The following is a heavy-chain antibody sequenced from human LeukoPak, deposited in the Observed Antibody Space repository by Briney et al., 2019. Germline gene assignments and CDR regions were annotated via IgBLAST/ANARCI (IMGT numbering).Heavy chain of an antibody. CDR3: VKDRGYCSGGSCGYLDY. V-gene: IGHV3-30*18. CDR1: GFTFSSYG. J-gene: IGHJ4*02. Sequence: GGSLRLSCAASGFTFSSYGIHWVRQAPGKGLEWVAIISYDGSGKDCADSVKGRFTISRDNSKNTLYLQMNSLRAEDTAVYYCVKDRGYCSGGSCGYLDYWGQGTLVTVSS. CDR2: ISYDGSGK. D-gene: IGHD2-15*01.